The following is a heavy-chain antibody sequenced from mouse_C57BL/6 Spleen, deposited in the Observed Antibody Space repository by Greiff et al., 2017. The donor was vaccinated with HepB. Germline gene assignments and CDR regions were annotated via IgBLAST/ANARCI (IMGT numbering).Heavy chain of an antibody. V-gene: IGHV14-3*01. J-gene: IGHJ2*01. D-gene: IGHD1-1*01. CDR1: GFNIKDYY. CDR3: ASYYYGSSDYFDY. Sequence: EVQLQESGAELVKPGASVKLSCTASGFNIKDYYMHWVKQRPEQGLEWIGRIDPANGNTKYAPKFQGKATITADTSSNTAYLQLSSLTSEDTAIYYCASYYYGSSDYFDYWGQGTTLTVSS. CDR2: IDPANGNT.